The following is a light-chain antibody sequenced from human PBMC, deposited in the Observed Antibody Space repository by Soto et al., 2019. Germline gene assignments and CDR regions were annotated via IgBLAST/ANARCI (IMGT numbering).Light chain of an antibody. CDR1: QSVRSY. V-gene: IGKV3-11*01. CDR3: QQRSAWPQIT. J-gene: IGKJ5*01. CDR2: DAS. Sequence: EIEMTQSPATLSVSPGERATLSCRASQSVRSYLAWYQQKPGQAPRLLIYDASNRATGIPARFSGSGSGTDFTLTISSLDPEDFAVYYCQQRSAWPQITFGQGTRLEIK.